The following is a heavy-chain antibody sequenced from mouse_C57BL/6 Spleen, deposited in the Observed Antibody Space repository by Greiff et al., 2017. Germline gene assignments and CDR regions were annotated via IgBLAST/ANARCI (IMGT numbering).Heavy chain of an antibody. CDR2: IHPDSGST. CDR3: AKSKYDWYFYV. J-gene: IGHJ1*03. CDR1: GYTFTSYW. D-gene: IGHD2-5*01. V-gene: IGHV1-64*01. Sequence: VQLMQSGAELVKPGASVKLSCKASGYTFTSYWMHWVKQRPGQGLEWIGMIHPDSGSTNYNEKFKSKATLTVDKSSSTAYMQLSRLTSEDSAVYYCAKSKYDWYFYVWGTGTTVTVSS.